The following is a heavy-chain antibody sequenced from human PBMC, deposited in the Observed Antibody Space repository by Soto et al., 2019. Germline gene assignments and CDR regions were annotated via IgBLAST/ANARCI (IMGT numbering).Heavy chain of an antibody. CDR3: ARESEDLTSNFDY. J-gene: IGHJ4*02. CDR1: GFTFTSYS. CDR2: ISSTSNYI. Sequence: GGSLRLSCAASGFTFTSYSMNWVRQAPWKGLEWVSSISSTSNYIYYGDSMKGRFTISRDNAKNSLYLEMNSLRAEDTAVYYCARESEDLTSNFDYWGQGTLVTVSS. V-gene: IGHV3-21*06.